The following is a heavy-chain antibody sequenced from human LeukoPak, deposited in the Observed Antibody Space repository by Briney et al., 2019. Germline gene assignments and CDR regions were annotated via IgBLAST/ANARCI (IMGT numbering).Heavy chain of an antibody. V-gene: IGHV3-48*03. CDR2: ISSSGSTI. J-gene: IGHJ4*02. D-gene: IGHD3-10*01. CDR1: GFTSSSYE. Sequence: GGSLRLSCAASGFTSSSYEMNWVRQAPGKGLEWVSYISSSGSTIYYADSVKGRFTISRDNAKNSLYLQMNSLRAEDTAVYYCARDVYYYYGSGSYLDYWGQGTLVTVSS. CDR3: ARDVYYYYGSGSYLDY.